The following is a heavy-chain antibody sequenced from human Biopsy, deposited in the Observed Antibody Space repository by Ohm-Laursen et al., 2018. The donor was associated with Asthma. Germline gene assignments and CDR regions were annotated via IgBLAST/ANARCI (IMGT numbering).Heavy chain of an antibody. CDR2: IIPTFGTA. CDR1: GGTFSSYA. J-gene: IGHJ6*02. CDR3: AREAYDILTGYYGGGGMDV. Sequence: SSVKVSCKASGGTFSSYAISWVRQAPGQGLEWMGGIIPTFGTANYAQKFQGRVTITADESTSTAYMELSSLRSDDTAVYYCAREAYDILTGYYGGGGMDVWGQGTTVTVSS. D-gene: IGHD3-9*01. V-gene: IGHV1-69*01.